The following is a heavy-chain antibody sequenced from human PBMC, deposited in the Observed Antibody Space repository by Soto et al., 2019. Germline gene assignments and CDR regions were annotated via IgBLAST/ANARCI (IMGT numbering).Heavy chain of an antibody. CDR3: ARWYSSGLDY. V-gene: IGHV1-3*01. CDR1: GYTFTSYA. D-gene: IGHD6-19*01. J-gene: IGHJ4*02. Sequence: QVQLVQSGAEVKKPGASVKVSCKASGYTFTSYAMHWVRQAPGQRLEWMGWITAGNGNTKYSQKLQGRVTISRDTSASTAYMELSSLRSTDTAVYYCARWYSSGLDYWGQGTLVTVSS. CDR2: ITAGNGNT.